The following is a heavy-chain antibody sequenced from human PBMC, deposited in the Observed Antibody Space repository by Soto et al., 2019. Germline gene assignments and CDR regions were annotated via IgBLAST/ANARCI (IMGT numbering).Heavy chain of an antibody. V-gene: IGHV3-64D*08. J-gene: IGHJ4*02. D-gene: IGHD3-22*01. Sequence: PGGSLRLSCSASGFTFSSYAMHWVRQAPGKGLEYVSAISSNGGSTYYADSVKGRFTISRDNSKNTLYLQMSSLRAEDTAVYYCVKGYYDSKTLGAIFDYWGQGTLVTVSS. CDR1: GFTFSSYA. CDR3: VKGYYDSKTLGAIFDY. CDR2: ISSNGGST.